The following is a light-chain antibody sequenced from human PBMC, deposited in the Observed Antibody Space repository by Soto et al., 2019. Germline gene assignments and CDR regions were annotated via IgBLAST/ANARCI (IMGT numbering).Light chain of an antibody. CDR3: SLYTSISSLGV. CDR1: GSDVGSYKY. Sequence: TGSDVGSYKYVSWYQQHPGKAPKLIIFEVSNRPSGVSDRFSGSKSGNTASLTISGLQAEDEADYYCSLYTSISSLGVFGTGTKVTVL. V-gene: IGLV2-14*01. CDR2: EVS. J-gene: IGLJ1*01.